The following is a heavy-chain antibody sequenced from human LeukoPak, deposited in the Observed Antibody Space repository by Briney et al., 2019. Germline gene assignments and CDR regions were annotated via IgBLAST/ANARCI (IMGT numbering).Heavy chain of an antibody. CDR1: GGPISSGSYY. V-gene: IGHV4-61*02. CDR2: IYTSGST. Sequence: SETLSLTCTVSGGPISSGSYYRSWIRQPAGKGLEWIGRIYTSGSTNYNPSLKSRVTISVDTSKNQFSLKLSSVTAADTAVYYCARDVGYCTNGVCHLGFDYWGQGTLVTVSS. J-gene: IGHJ4*02. CDR3: ARDVGYCTNGVCHLGFDY. D-gene: IGHD2-8*01.